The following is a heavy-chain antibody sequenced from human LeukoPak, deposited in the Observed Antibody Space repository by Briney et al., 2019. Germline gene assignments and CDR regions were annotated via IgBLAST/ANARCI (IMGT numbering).Heavy chain of an antibody. CDR3: AREDVAGTTPYFDY. CDR2: INPNSGAT. D-gene: IGHD1-1*01. J-gene: IGHJ4*02. Sequence: APVKVSCKASGYTFTAYYMHWVRQAPGQGLEWMGWINPNSGATKYAQKFQGRVNMTRDTSISTAYMDLSRLRSDDTAVYYCAREDVAGTTPYFDYWGQGTLVTVSS. CDR1: GYTFTAYY. V-gene: IGHV1-2*02.